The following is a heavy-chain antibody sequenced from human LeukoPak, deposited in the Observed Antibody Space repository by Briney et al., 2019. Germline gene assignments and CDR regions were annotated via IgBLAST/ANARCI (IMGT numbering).Heavy chain of an antibody. CDR2: LYTAGST. CDR3: ARSKAGGSGSGRPFDY. J-gene: IGHJ4*02. V-gene: IGHV3-66*01. CDR1: GFTVTNNY. D-gene: IGHD3-10*01. Sequence: PGGSLRLSCAASGFTVTNNYLSWVRQAPGKGLEWVSILYTAGSTYYADSVKARFTISRDNSKNTVHLQMNSLRVEDTAVYYCARSKAGGSGSGRPFDYWGQGTLVTVSS.